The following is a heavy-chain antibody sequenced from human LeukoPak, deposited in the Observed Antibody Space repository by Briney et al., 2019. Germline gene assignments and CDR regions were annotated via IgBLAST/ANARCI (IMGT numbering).Heavy chain of an antibody. V-gene: IGHV3-48*01. J-gene: IGHJ4*02. CDR1: GFTFSSYS. CDR3: AKDLPRSPPNSGPWDY. D-gene: IGHD6-19*01. Sequence: GGSLRLSCAASGFTFSSYSMNWVRQAPGKGLEWVSYISSSSSTIYYADSVKGRFTISRDNAKNSLYLQMNSLRAEDTAVYYCAKDLPRSPPNSGPWDYWGQGTLVTVSS. CDR2: ISSSSSTI.